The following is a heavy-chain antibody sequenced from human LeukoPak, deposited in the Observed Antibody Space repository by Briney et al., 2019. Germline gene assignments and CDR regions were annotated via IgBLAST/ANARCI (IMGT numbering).Heavy chain of an antibody. CDR3: ARALYYYDSSGYYYVPPRD. CDR2: IYPGDSDT. V-gene: IGHV5-51*01. Sequence: GESLKISCKGSGYSFTSYWIGWVRQMPGKGLEWMGIIYPGDSDTRYSPSFQGQVTISADKSISTAYLQWSSLKASDTAMYYCARALYYYDSSGYYYVPPRDWGQGTLVTVSS. J-gene: IGHJ4*02. D-gene: IGHD3-22*01. CDR1: GYSFTSYW.